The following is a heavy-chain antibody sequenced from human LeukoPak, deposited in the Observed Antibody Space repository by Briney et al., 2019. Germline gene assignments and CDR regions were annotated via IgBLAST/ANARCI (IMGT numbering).Heavy chain of an antibody. Sequence: GGSLRLSCAASGLTFSNYWMHWVRQAPGKGLVWVSRINSDGINTSYADSVKGRFTISRDNAKNTLNLQMNSLSAEDTAVYYCARDLGQYYDTSDNWFDPWGQGTLVTVSS. CDR2: INSDGINT. CDR3: ARDLGQYYDTSDNWFDP. J-gene: IGHJ5*02. V-gene: IGHV3-74*01. D-gene: IGHD3-22*01. CDR1: GLTFSNYW.